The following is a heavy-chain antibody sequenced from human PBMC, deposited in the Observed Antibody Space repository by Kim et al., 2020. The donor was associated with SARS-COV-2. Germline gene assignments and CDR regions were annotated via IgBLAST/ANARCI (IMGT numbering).Heavy chain of an antibody. J-gene: IGHJ6*02. CDR2: IYYSGST. D-gene: IGHD6-19*01. V-gene: IGHV4-61*01. Sequence: SETLSLTCTVSGGSVSSGSYYWSWIRQPPGKGLEWIGYIYYSGSTNYNPSLKSRVTISVDTSKNQFSLKLSSVTAADTAVYYCARMERQLVRPIAVAGQPHYYYYGMDVWGQGTTVTVSS. CDR3: ARMERQLVRPIAVAGQPHYYYYGMDV. CDR1: GGSVSSGSYY.